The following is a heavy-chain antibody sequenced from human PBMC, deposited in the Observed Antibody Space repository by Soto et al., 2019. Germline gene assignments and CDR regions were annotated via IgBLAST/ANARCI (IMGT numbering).Heavy chain of an antibody. CDR2: IDYNGVT. CDR3: GKVLVGATGHTDSDS. CDR1: GGSIYRSGYY. D-gene: IGHD2-15*01. Sequence: SETLSLTCTVSGGSIYRSGYYWGWIRQPPGRGLEWIGNIDYNGVTYSNPSLKSRVTISRDTSRNQFSLKLTSVTAADTALYYCGKVLVGATGHTDSDSWGPGTLVTVSS. V-gene: IGHV4-39*01. J-gene: IGHJ4*02.